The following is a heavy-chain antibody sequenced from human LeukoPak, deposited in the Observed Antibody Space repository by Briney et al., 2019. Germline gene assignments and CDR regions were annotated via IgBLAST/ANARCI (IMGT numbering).Heavy chain of an antibody. CDR3: ARDGGSYDEDAFDI. J-gene: IGHJ3*02. Sequence: SETLSLTCTVSGGSISSYYWSWIRQPPGKGLEWIGYIYYSGSTNYNPSLKSRVTISVDTSKNQFSLKLSSVTAADTAVYYCARDGGSYDEDAFDIWGQGTMVTVSS. CDR2: IYYSGST. V-gene: IGHV4-59*01. CDR1: GGSISSYY. D-gene: IGHD1-26*01.